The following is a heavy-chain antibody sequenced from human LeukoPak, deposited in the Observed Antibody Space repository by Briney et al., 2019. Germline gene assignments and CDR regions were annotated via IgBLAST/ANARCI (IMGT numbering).Heavy chain of an antibody. J-gene: IGHJ4*02. CDR2: IFYSGST. V-gene: IGHV4-59*01. Sequence: SETLSLTCTVSGASFSGYYWGWIRQPPGKGLEWIGYIFYSGSTNYNASLKSRVTMSVDTSKNQISLKVSSVTAADTAVYYCARDVRGSGYHLFDYWGQGTLVTVSS. D-gene: IGHD3-22*01. CDR1: GASFSGYY. CDR3: ARDVRGSGYHLFDY.